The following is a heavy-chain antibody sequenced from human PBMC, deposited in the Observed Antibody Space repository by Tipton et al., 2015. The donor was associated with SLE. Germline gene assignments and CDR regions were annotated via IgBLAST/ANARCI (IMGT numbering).Heavy chain of an antibody. CDR2: IYYSGST. Sequence: LRLSCTVSGGSISSSSYYWGWIRQPPGKGLEWIGSIYYSGSTYYNPSLKSRVTISVDTSKNQFSLKLSSVTAADTAVYYCAYSSGWLVEYRGQGTLVTVSS. CDR3: AYSSGWLVEY. D-gene: IGHD6-19*01. J-gene: IGHJ4*02. CDR1: GGSISSSSYY. V-gene: IGHV4-39*07.